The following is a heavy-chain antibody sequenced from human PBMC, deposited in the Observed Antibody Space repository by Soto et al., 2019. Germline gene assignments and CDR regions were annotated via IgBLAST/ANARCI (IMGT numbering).Heavy chain of an antibody. D-gene: IGHD4-17*01. V-gene: IGHV1-8*02. CDR2: MNTNSGTR. J-gene: IGHJ4*02. CDR1: GYTFTDYD. CDR3: AGDEGEDYGDFFRL. Sequence: QVQLVQSGAELKKPGASVKVSCKTSGYTFTDYDINWVRLAPGLGLEWLGWMNTNSGTRGHAQKFQGRINMTRDASINTAYLELSGLTSEDAAIYFCAGDEGEDYGDFFRLWGQGTLVAVSS.